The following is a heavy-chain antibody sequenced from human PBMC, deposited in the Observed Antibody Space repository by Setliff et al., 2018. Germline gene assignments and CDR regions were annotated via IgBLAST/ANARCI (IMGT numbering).Heavy chain of an antibody. V-gene: IGHV4-39*07. J-gene: IGHJ4*02. CDR1: GGFINNGDYN. CDR2: LYYSGST. D-gene: IGHD3-22*01. Sequence: ETLSLTCTVSGGFINNGDYNWGWVRQPPGEGLECVGSLYYSGSTYYNPSLKSRVTISVDTSKTQFSLKLSSVTAADTGVYYCARDSALHSYHYDSSGYLDYWGQGALVTVSS. CDR3: ARDSALHSYHYDSSGYLDY.